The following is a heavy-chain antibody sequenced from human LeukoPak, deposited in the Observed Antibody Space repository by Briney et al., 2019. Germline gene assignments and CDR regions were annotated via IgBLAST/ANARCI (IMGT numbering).Heavy chain of an antibody. CDR1: GFTFTSHW. Sequence: GGSLRLSCVASGFTFTSHWMHWVRQAPGKGLVCVSRIKSDGTYSDYGDSVRGRFTISRDNAKDTLYLQMNSLRVEDTAVYYCVRDDDQYGVDYWGRGTLVTVSS. CDR2: IKSDGTYS. CDR3: VRDDDQYGVDY. V-gene: IGHV3-74*01. D-gene: IGHD1-1*01. J-gene: IGHJ4*02.